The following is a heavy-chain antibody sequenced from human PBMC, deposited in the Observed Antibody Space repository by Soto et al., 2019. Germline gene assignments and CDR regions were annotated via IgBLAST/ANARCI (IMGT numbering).Heavy chain of an antibody. CDR1: GGSLSSYY. V-gene: IGHV4-59*01. D-gene: IGHD1-20*01. Sequence: PSETLSLTCTVSGGSLSSYYWSWIRQPPGKGLEWIEYIYYSGITNYNPSLKSRVTISVDTSKNQFSLKLSSVTAADTAVYYCARYKSNYYYGMDVWAQGTTVTVSS. CDR2: IYYSGIT. CDR3: ARYKSNYYYGMDV. J-gene: IGHJ6*02.